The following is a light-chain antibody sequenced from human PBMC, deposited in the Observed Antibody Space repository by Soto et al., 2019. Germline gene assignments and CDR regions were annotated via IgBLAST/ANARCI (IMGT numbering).Light chain of an antibody. CDR1: QGISGY. V-gene: IGKV1-9*01. J-gene: IGKJ2*01. CDR3: KQLYSYPVT. Sequence: DIQLTQSPSFLSASVGDRVTVTCRASQGISGYLAWYQQKPGKAPKLLIYATSTLQSGVPSRFSGRGSGTEFTLTISSLQPEDFATYYCKQLYSYPVTFGQGTKLEIK. CDR2: ATS.